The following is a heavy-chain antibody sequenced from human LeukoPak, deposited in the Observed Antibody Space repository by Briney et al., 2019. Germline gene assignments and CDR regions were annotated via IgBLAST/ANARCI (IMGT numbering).Heavy chain of an antibody. Sequence: SETLSLTCTVSGGSISSYYWSWIRQPPGKGLEWIGYIYYSGSTNYNPSLKSRVTISVDTSENQFSLKLTSVTAADTAVYYCARRNNNSSGYYSIYFDSWGQGTLVTVSS. CDR2: IYYSGST. CDR3: ARRNNNSSGYYSIYFDS. D-gene: IGHD3-22*01. V-gene: IGHV4-59*01. J-gene: IGHJ4*02. CDR1: GGSISSYY.